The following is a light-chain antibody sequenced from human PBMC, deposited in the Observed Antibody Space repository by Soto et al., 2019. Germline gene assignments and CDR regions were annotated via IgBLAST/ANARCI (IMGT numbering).Light chain of an antibody. CDR2: DSS. CDR1: QSFSNN. Sequence: EIVLTQSPATLSLSPGERATLSCRASQSFSNNLAWYQQKPGQAPRLLIYDSSTRATGIPPRFSGSGSGTDFTLTSSSLEPADFAVYYCQQSGDWPRTFGQGTKVEIK. J-gene: IGKJ1*01. CDR3: QQSGDWPRT. V-gene: IGKV3-11*01.